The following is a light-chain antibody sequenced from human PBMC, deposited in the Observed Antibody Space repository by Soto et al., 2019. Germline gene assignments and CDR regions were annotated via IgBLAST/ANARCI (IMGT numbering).Light chain of an antibody. CDR3: QSQDSSGTYAV. V-gene: IGLV3-25*03. J-gene: IGLJ1*01. CDR2: KDS. CDR1: ALAKQY. Sequence: SYELTQSPSVSVSPGQTASITCSGDALAKQYAYWYQQKPGQAPVLVIYKDSERPSGIPERFSVSSSGTIVTLTISGVQAEDKDEYYYQSQDSSGTYAVFGRGTKVTVL.